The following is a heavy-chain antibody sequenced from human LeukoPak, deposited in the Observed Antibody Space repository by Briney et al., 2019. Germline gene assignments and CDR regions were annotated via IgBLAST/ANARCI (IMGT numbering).Heavy chain of an antibody. D-gene: IGHD4-17*01. V-gene: IGHV3-30*04. CDR2: ISYDGSNK. CDR1: GFTFSSYA. J-gene: IGHJ3*02. CDR3: ANVYGDSLGVNAFDI. Sequence: PGRSLRLSCAASGFTFSSYAMHWVRQAPGKGLEWVAVISYDGSNKYYADSVKGRFTISRGNSKNTLYLQMNSLRAEDTAVYYCANVYGDSLGVNAFDIWGQGTMVTVSS.